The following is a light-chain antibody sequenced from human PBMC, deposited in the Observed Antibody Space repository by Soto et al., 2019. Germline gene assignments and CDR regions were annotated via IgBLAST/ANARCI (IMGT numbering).Light chain of an antibody. CDR3: QQYYSYPHT. CDR1: QGISSY. CDR2: AAS. J-gene: IGKJ1*01. Sequence: AIRMTQSPSSFSASTGDRVTITCRASQGISSYLAWYQQNPGKAPQLLIYAASTFQSVVPSRFSGSGSGTDFTLIISCLQSEDFATYYCQQYYSYPHTFGQGTKVEIK. V-gene: IGKV1-8*01.